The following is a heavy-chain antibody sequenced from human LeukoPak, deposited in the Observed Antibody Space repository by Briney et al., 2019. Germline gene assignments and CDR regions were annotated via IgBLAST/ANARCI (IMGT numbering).Heavy chain of an antibody. CDR2: INHSGST. CDR1: GGSISSYY. Sequence: PSETLSLTCTVSGGSISSYYWSWIRQPPGKGLEWIGEINHSGSTNYNPSLKSRVTISVDTSKNQFSLKLTSVSALDTAVYYCARGGGGAAESVGRGIPRLYYYFYMDVWGKGTTVAVSS. J-gene: IGHJ6*03. D-gene: IGHD6-13*01. V-gene: IGHV4-34*01. CDR3: ARGGGGAAESVGRGIPRLYYYFYMDV.